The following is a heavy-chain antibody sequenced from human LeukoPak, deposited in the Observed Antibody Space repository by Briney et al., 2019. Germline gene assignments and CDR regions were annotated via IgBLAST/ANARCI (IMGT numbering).Heavy chain of an antibody. Sequence: GGSLRLSCAASGFTFSDYYMSWIRQAPGKGLEWVSYISSRGSTIFYADAVKGRFTISRDNAKNSLYLQMNSLRAEDTAVYYYASLFYDSSGYPNIPGYWGQGTLVTVSS. CDR3: ASLFYDSSGYPNIPGY. V-gene: IGHV3-11*01. J-gene: IGHJ4*02. CDR1: GFTFSDYY. D-gene: IGHD3-22*01. CDR2: ISSRGSTI.